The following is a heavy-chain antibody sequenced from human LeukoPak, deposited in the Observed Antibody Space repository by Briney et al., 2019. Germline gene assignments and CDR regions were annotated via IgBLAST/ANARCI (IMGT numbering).Heavy chain of an antibody. V-gene: IGHV3-23*01. D-gene: IGHD3-9*01. CDR1: GFTFSSYA. J-gene: IGHJ4*02. Sequence: PGGSLRLSCAASGFTFSSYAMSWVRQAPGKGLGWVSTISTRESNTYYADSVKGRFTISRDNSKNTVYLQMNSLRAEDTAIYYCTRGRLTSDFWGQGTLVTVSS. CDR2: ISTRESNT. CDR3: TRGRLTSDF.